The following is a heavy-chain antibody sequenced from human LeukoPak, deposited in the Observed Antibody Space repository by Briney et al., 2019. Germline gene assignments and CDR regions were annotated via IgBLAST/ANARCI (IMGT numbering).Heavy chain of an antibody. CDR2: IYYSGST. CDR1: GGSISSSSYY. Sequence: PSETLSLTCTVSGGSISSSSYYWGWIRQPPGKGLEWIGSIYYSGSTYYNPSLKSRVTISVDTSKNQFSLKLSSVTAADTAVYYCARTLYYYDSSANWYFDLWGRGTLVTVSS. CDR3: ARTLYYYDSSANWYFDL. V-gene: IGHV4-39*07. D-gene: IGHD3-22*01. J-gene: IGHJ2*01.